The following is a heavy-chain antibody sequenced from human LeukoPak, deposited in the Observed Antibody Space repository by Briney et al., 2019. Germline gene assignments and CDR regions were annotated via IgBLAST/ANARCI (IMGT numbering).Heavy chain of an antibody. Sequence: PGRSLRLSCAASGFTFSSYGMDWVRQAPGKGLEWVAVISYDGSKKYYADSVKGRFTISRDNSKNTLYLQMNSLRAEDTAVYYCAKVGSSWQIDYWGQGTLVTVSS. CDR3: AKVGSSWQIDY. J-gene: IGHJ4*02. D-gene: IGHD6-13*01. V-gene: IGHV3-30*18. CDR2: ISYDGSKK. CDR1: GFTFSSYG.